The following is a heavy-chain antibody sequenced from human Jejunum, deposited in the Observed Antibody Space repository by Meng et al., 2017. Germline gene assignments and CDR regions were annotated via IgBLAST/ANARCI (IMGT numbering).Heavy chain of an antibody. CDR2: ISGSSSTI. CDR3: ATQFTTTSHY. V-gene: IGHV3-48*03. CDR1: GFIFSSYE. Sequence: GESLKISCATSGFIFSSYEMNWVRQAPGKGLEWVAYISGSSSTINYADSVKGRFTISRDNAKNSLYLQMNSLRAEDTSIYYCATQFTTTSHYWGQGTLVTVSS. D-gene: IGHD3-22*01. J-gene: IGHJ4*02.